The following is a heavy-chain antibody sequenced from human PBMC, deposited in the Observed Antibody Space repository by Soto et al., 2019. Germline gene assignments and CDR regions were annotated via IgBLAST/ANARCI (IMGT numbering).Heavy chain of an antibody. J-gene: IGHJ1*01. CDR2: ISGSGGST. CDR3: ARSSRTTVSTADYFQP. V-gene: IGHV3-23*01. CDR1: GCTFISYA. D-gene: IGHD4-17*01. Sequence: PGGSLRLSCAASGCTFISYAMSWVRQAPGKGLEWVSAISGSGGSTYYADSVKGRFTISRDNSKNTLYLQMSSLRAEDTAVYYCARSSRTTVSTADYFQPWGQGTLVTVSS.